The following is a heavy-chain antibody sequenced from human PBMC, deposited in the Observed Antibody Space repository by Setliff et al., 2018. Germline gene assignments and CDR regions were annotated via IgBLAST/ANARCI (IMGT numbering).Heavy chain of an antibody. CDR1: GGNFNNYA. Sequence: GASVKVSCKASGGNFNNYAINWVRQAPGQGLEWMGIIHTGGGSASYAQKFQGRVTMTSDTSTSTVYMEVNSVTSDDTAIYYCARGGMAAAGRKGVFEYWGQGTVVTVSS. V-gene: IGHV1-46*02. J-gene: IGHJ4*02. CDR2: IHTGGGSA. D-gene: IGHD6-13*01. CDR3: ARGGMAAAGRKGVFEY.